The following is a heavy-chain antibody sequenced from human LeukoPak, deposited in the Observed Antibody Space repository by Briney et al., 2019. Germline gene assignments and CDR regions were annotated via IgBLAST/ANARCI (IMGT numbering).Heavy chain of an antibody. CDR1: GGSFSGYY. CDR3: ARRKAGYSSSWYDWNWFDP. D-gene: IGHD6-13*01. CDR2: INHSGST. V-gene: IGHV4-34*01. Sequence: PSETLSLTCTVYGGSFSGYYWSWIRQPPGKGLEWIGEINHSGSTNYNPSLKSRVTISVDTSKNQFSLNLSSVTAADTAVYYSARRKAGYSSSWYDWNWFDPWGQGTLVTVSS. J-gene: IGHJ5*02.